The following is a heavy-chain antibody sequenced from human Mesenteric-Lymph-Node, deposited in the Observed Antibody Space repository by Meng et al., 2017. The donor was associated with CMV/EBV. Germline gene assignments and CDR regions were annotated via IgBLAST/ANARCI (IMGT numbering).Heavy chain of an antibody. CDR1: GGSFRGYY. J-gene: IGHJ4*02. CDR2: IYYSGST. D-gene: IGHD3-10*01. V-gene: IGHV4-34*01. Sequence: GSLRLSCAVYGGSFRGYYWSWIRQPPGKGLEWIGSIYYSGSTYYNPSLKSRVTISVDTSKNQFSLKLSSVTAADTAVYYCARDSPITMVRGAFGYWGQGTLVTVSS. CDR3: ARDSPITMVRGAFGY.